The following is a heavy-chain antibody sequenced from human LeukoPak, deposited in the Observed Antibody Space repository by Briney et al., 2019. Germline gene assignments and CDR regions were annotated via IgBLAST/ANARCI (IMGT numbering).Heavy chain of an antibody. CDR2: FDPEDGET. Sequence: ASVKVSCKVSGYTLTELSMHWVRQAPGKGLEWMGGFDPEDGETIYAQKFQGRVTMTEDTSTDTAYMELCSLRSEGTAVYYCATELLIDYGDSTTGAFDIWGQGTMVTVSS. CDR1: GYTLTELS. J-gene: IGHJ3*02. D-gene: IGHD4-17*01. CDR3: ATELLIDYGDSTTGAFDI. V-gene: IGHV1-24*01.